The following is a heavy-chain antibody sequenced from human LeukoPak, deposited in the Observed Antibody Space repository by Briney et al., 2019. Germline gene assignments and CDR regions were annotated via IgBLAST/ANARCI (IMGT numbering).Heavy chain of an antibody. Sequence: SETLSLTCTVSGGSISSYYWSWIRQSPGKGLEWIGYIYYSGGTNYSPSLKSRVTISVDTSKNQFSLKLTSVTAADTAVYYCARGGTAFDYWAREPWSPSPQ. CDR3: ARGGTAFDY. CDR1: GGSISSYY. J-gene: IGHJ4*02. V-gene: IGHV4-59*01. CDR2: IYYSGGT. D-gene: IGHD3-16*01.